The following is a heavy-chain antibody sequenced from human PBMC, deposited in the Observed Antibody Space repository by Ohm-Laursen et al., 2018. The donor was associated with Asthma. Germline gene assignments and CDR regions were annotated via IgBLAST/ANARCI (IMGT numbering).Heavy chain of an antibody. Sequence: SLRLSCSASGFTFSNYNMIWVRQAPGKGLDWVSSITTGSSTIYYADSMRGRFTVSTDKVTNSLYLQINSLRPEDTAVYYCAAWGPRIYWGQGTLVTAS. D-gene: IGHD3-16*01. J-gene: IGHJ4*02. V-gene: IGHV3-48*01. CDR2: ITTGSSTI. CDR3: AAWGPRIY. CDR1: GFTFSNYN.